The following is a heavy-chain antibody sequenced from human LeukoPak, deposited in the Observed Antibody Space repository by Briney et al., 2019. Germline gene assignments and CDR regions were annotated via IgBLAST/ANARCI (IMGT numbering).Heavy chain of an antibody. V-gene: IGHV3-7*01. J-gene: IGHJ4*02. CDR2: MRQDGGEI. CDR1: GFTFSTYW. CDR3: ARRVSGREKYFDY. D-gene: IGHD6-19*01. Sequence: GGSLRLSCAASGFTFSTYWMSWVRQAPGKGLEWVANMRQDGGEIYYVDSVKGRFTISRDNAKDSLSLQMNGLRAEDTAVYYCARRVSGREKYFDYWGQGTLVTVSS.